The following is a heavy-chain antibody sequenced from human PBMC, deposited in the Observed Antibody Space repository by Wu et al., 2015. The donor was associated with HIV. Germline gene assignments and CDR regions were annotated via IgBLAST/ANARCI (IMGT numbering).Heavy chain of an antibody. CDR1: KYIFTNYD. CDR2: MNPNSGNT. Sequence: QVQLVQSGTEVKKPGASVKVSCKASKYIFTNYDVNWVRQATGQGLEWMGWMNPNSGNTGYGQKFQGRVTFTRNTSISTAYMELNGLTSDDTAVYYCARGSRYCIDQCTRNQYMDVWGKGTTVTVSS. V-gene: IGHV1-8*02. J-gene: IGHJ6*03. D-gene: IGHD1-14*01. CDR3: ARGSRYCIDQCTRNQYMDV.